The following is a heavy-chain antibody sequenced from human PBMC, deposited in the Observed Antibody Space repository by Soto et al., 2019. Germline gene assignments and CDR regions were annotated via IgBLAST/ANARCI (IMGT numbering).Heavy chain of an antibody. J-gene: IGHJ6*02. V-gene: IGHV3-30-3*01. CDR3: ARDSYGMDV. CDR2: ISYDGNNK. Sequence: QTGGSLRLSCAASGFTFSSYAMHWVRQAPGKGLEWVAFISYDGNNKYYADSVKGRFTISRDNSKNTLYLQMNSLRAEDTAVYYCARDSYGMDVWGQGTTVTVSS. CDR1: GFTFSSYA.